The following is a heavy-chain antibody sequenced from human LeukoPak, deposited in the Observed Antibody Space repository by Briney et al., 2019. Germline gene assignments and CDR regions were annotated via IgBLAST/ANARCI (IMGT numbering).Heavy chain of an antibody. CDR1: GFTFSSYG. CDR3: AKDPDNTVTSFDY. CDR2: VIGSGDST. J-gene: IGHJ4*02. D-gene: IGHD4-17*01. Sequence: GGSLRLSCAATGFTFSSYGMSWVRQAPGKGLEWVSIVIGSGDSTYYADSVKGRFTISRDNSKNTLYLQMNSLRAEDTAVYYCAKDPDNTVTSFDYWGQGTLVTVSS. V-gene: IGHV3-23*01.